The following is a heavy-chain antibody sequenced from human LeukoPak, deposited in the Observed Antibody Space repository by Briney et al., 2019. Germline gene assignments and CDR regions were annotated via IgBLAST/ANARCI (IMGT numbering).Heavy chain of an antibody. CDR1: GFTFSSYG. Sequence: GRSLRLSCAASGFTFSSYGMHWVRQAPGKGLEWVAFIRYDGSNKYYADSVKGRFTISRDNSKSTLYLQMNSLRAEDTAVYYCANPFSTPRSNYYIDVWGKGTTVTVSS. CDR2: IRYDGSNK. D-gene: IGHD2-2*01. CDR3: ANPFSTPRSNYYIDV. V-gene: IGHV3-30*02. J-gene: IGHJ6*03.